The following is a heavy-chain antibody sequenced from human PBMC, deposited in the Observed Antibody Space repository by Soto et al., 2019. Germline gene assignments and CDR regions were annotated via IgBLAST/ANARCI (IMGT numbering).Heavy chain of an antibody. V-gene: IGHV3-74*01. CDR2: INSDGSST. J-gene: IGHJ5*02. CDR1: GFTFSSYW. Sequence: EVQLVESGGNLIQPGGSLRLSCAASGFTFSSYWMHWVRQASGKGLVWVSRINSDGSSTSYVDSVKGRFTISRDNAKNTLYLQMNSLSVEDTAVYYCARRGQEGPGLAHWGQGTLVTVSS. CDR3: ARRGQEGPGLAH.